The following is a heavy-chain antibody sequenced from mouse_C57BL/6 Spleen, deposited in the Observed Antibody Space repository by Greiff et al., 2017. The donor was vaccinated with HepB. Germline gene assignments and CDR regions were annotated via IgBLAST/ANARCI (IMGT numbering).Heavy chain of an antibody. J-gene: IGHJ3*01. CDR3: AREGWEFAY. D-gene: IGHD3-3*01. CDR2: INPSSGYT. Sequence: VKLQESGAELAKPGASVKLSCKASGNTFTSYWMPWVKQRPGQGLDWIGYINPSSGYTKYNQKFKDKATLTADKSTSTAYMQLSGLTDEDAAVYCCAREGWEFAYWGQGTLVTVSA. V-gene: IGHV1-7*01. CDR1: GNTFTSYW.